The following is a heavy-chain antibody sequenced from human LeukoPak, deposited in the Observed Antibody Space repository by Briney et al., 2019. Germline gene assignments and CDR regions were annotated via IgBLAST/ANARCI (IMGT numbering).Heavy chain of an antibody. CDR2: IYSGGST. CDR3: ARVGYCSSTSCPAHAFDI. CDR1: GFTVSSNY. J-gene: IGHJ3*02. Sequence: GGSLRLSCAASGFTVSSNYMSWVRQAPGKGLEWVSVIYSGGSTYYADSVKGRFTISRDNSKNTLYLQMNSLRAEDTAVYYCARVGYCSSTSCPAHAFDIWGQGTVVTVSS. D-gene: IGHD2-2*03. V-gene: IGHV3-66*02.